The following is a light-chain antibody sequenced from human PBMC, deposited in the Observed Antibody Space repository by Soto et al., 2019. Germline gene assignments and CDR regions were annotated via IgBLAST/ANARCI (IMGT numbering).Light chain of an antibody. Sequence: IQMTQSPSTLSASVGDRVTITCRASQSISSWLAWYQQKPGKAPKLLIYKASSSQSGVPSRFSGSGSGTEFTLTISSLQPDDLATYYCKQYNSYWTFGQGTKVDIK. J-gene: IGKJ1*01. V-gene: IGKV1-5*03. CDR3: KQYNSYWT. CDR1: QSISSW. CDR2: KAS.